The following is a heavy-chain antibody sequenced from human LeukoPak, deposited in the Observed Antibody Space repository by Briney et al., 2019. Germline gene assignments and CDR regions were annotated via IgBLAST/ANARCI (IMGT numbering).Heavy chain of an antibody. J-gene: IGHJ5*02. CDR2: IYYSGST. CDR3: ARVHGYCSSTSCYNWFDP. CDR1: GGSISSYY. V-gene: IGHV4-59*01. Sequence: SETLSLTCTASGGSISSYYWSWIRQPPGKGLEWIGCIYYSGSTNYNPSLKSRVTISVDTSKNQFSLKLSSVTAADTAVYYCARVHGYCSSTSCYNWFDPWGQGTLVTVSS. D-gene: IGHD2-2*01.